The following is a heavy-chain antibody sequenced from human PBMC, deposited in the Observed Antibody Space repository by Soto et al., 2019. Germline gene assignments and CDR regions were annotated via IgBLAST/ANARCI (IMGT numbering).Heavy chain of an antibody. CDR1: GITFSSHA. CDR3: VTSRSGIYRPTNWFDR. V-gene: IGHV3-23*01. Sequence: EVRLLESGGGVIHPGGSLRLSCEASGITFSSHAMTWVRQTPGQGLEWVAGISGYGDSTYSADCIEGRFTISRDNSKNILYLDMKSLRSQDTAVYYCVTSRSGIYRPTNWFDRWGQGTLV. J-gene: IGHJ5*02. D-gene: IGHD1-26*01. CDR2: ISGYGDST.